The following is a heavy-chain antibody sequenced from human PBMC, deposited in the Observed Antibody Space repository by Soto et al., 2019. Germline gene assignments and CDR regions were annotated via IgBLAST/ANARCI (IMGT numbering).Heavy chain of an antibody. Sequence: ASVKVSCKASGYTFTSYGISWVQQAPGQGLEWMGWISAYNGNTNYAQKLQGRVTMTTDTSTSTAYMELRSLRSDDTAVYYCARDRSVVTDFDYWGQGTLVTVSS. CDR1: GYTFTSYG. CDR2: ISAYNGNT. CDR3: ARDRSVVTDFDY. J-gene: IGHJ4*02. D-gene: IGHD5-18*01. V-gene: IGHV1-18*01.